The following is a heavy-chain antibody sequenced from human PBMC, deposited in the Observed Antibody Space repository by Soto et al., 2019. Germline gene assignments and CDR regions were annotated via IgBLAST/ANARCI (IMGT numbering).Heavy chain of an antibody. D-gene: IGHD6-13*01. J-gene: IGHJ5*02. V-gene: IGHV3-30-3*01. Sequence: QVQLVESGGGVVQPGRSLRLSCAASGFTCSSYAMHWVRQAPGKGLEWVAVISYDGSNKYYADSVKGRFTISRDNSKNTLYLQMNSLRAEDTAVYYCARDPRIAAADKSVAFWFDPWGQGTLVTVSS. CDR2: ISYDGSNK. CDR1: GFTCSSYA. CDR3: ARDPRIAAADKSVAFWFDP.